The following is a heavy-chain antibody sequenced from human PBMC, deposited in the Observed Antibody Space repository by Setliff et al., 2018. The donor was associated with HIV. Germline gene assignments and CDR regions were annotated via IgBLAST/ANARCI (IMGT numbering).Heavy chain of an antibody. J-gene: IGHJ4*02. CDR1: GFTFSSHW. V-gene: IGHV3-74*01. CDR2: INGYGSNT. CDR3: TRGRHYIDY. D-gene: IGHD6-25*01. Sequence: GGSLRLSCAASGFTFSSHWMHWVRQAPGKGLVWVSRINGYGSNTNSADSVKGRFTISRDNAKNTLYLQMNSLRAEDTAVYYCTRGRHYIDYWGQGALVTVSS.